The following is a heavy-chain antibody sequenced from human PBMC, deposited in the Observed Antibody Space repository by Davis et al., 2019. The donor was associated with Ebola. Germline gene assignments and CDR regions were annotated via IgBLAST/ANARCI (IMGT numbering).Heavy chain of an antibody. J-gene: IGHJ4*02. CDR3: VRERTGTGNVDL. Sequence: ASVKVSCKASGYIFTDYGVSWVRQAPGQALEWLGWINTGNGVTVYSQSLEDRLTFSGDTSANTAYMELSGLRSEDTAVYYCVRERTGTGNVDLWGQGTLVSVPS. D-gene: IGHD1-7*01. CDR1: GYIFTDYG. V-gene: IGHV1-18*01. CDR2: INTGNGVT.